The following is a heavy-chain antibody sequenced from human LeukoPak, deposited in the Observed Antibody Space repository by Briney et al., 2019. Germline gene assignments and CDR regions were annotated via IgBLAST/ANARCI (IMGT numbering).Heavy chain of an antibody. CDR2: IYTSGST. J-gene: IGHJ3*02. CDR1: GGSISSSSYY. D-gene: IGHD3-22*01. Sequence: SETLSLTCTVSGGSISSSSYYWGWIRQPPGKGLEWIGRIYTSGSTNYNPSLKSRVTMSVGTSKNQFSLKLSSVTAADTAVYYCARRCCDSSGHRGHDAFDIWGQGTMVTVSS. V-gene: IGHV4-39*07. CDR3: ARRCCDSSGHRGHDAFDI.